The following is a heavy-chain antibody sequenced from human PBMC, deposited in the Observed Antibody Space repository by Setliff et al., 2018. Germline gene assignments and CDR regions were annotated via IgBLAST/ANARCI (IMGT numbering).Heavy chain of an antibody. D-gene: IGHD2-2*01. CDR3: ARDQFSVIWDQLLNYFDY. CDR2: IYSGGST. V-gene: IGHV3-53*01. Sequence: PGGSLRLSCAASGFTVSSNYMSWVRQAPGKGLEWVSVIYSGGSTYYADSVKGRFTISRDNAKNSLYLQMNSLRAEDTAVYYCARDQFSVIWDQLLNYFDYWSQGTLVTVSS. CDR1: GFTVSSNY. J-gene: IGHJ4*02.